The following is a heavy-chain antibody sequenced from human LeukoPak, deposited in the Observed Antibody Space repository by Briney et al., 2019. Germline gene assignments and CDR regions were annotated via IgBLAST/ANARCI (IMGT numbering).Heavy chain of an antibody. D-gene: IGHD1-1*01. CDR1: GFIFSNYT. CDR3: AKAPPYTKYFDY. J-gene: IGHJ4*02. V-gene: IGHV3-23*01. CDR2: ISNSGDAT. Sequence: GGSLRLSCAGCGFIFSNYTMSWVRQAPGQGLEWVSTISNSGDATFYADAVKGRFTISRDNSKNTLYLQMYSLRAEDTAIYYCAKAPPYTKYFDYWGQGTLLTVSS.